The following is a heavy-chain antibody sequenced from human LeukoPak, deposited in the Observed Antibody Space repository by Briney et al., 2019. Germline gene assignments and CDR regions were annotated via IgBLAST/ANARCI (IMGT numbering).Heavy chain of an antibody. CDR2: ISGSGGST. CDR1: GFTFSSYA. Sequence: GGSLRLSCAASGFTFSSYAMSWVRQAPGKGLEWVSAISGSGGSTYYADSVKGRFTISRDNAKNSLYLQMNSLRAEDTAVYYCARDYCSGTSCFDYYYGMDVWGQGTTVTVSS. D-gene: IGHD2-2*01. V-gene: IGHV3-23*01. CDR3: ARDYCSGTSCFDYYYGMDV. J-gene: IGHJ6*02.